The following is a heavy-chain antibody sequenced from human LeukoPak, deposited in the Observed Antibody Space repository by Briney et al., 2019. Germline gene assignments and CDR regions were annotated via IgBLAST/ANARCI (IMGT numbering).Heavy chain of an antibody. CDR2: ISSSGSTI. CDR1: GFTFSDYY. Sequence: GGSLRLSCAASGFTFSDYYMSWIRHAPGKGLEWVSYISSSGSTIYYADSVKSRFTISRDNAKNSLYLQMNSLRAKDAAVYYCARDSRQYQLLYLTPVVNWFDPWGQGTLVTVSS. J-gene: IGHJ5*02. V-gene: IGHV3-11*01. D-gene: IGHD2-2*02. CDR3: ARDSRQYQLLYLTPVVNWFDP.